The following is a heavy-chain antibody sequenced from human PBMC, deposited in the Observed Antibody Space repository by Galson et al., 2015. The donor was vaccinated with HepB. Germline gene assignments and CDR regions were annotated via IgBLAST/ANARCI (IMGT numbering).Heavy chain of an antibody. J-gene: IGHJ6*02. CDR3: TTTPNTVPSYYYYGMDV. CDR2: IKSKTDGGTT. CDR1: GFTFSNAW. D-gene: IGHD4-11*01. Sequence: SLRLSCAASGFTFSNAWMSWVRQAPGKGLEWVSRIKSKTDGGTTDYAAPVKGRFTISRDDSKNTLYLQMNSLKTEDTAVYYCTTTPNTVPSYYYYGMDVWGQGTTVTVSS. V-gene: IGHV3-15*01.